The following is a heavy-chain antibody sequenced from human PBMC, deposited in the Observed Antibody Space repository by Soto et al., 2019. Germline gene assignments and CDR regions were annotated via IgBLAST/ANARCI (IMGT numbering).Heavy chain of an antibody. CDR2: INGNADNS. Sequence: EVQLAESGGGLVLTGGSLRLSCAASGFSFVSYWMHWVRQVPGEGLAWVSRINGNADNSDYADSVKGRFTISRDNAMNRLYLQMDSLRADDTGVYYCVRDFRGAVVGSEFDHWCQGILVTVSS. CDR3: VRDFRGAVVGSEFDH. D-gene: IGHD6-19*01. J-gene: IGHJ4*02. CDR1: GFSFVSYW. V-gene: IGHV3-74*01.